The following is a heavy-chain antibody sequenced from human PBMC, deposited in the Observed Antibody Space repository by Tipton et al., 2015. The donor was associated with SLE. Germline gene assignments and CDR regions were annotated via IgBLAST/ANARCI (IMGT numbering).Heavy chain of an antibody. Sequence: QLVQSGAEVKKPGASVKVSCKASGYTFTSYGISWVRQAPGQGLEWMGGIIPIFGTANYAQKFQGRVTITADESTSTAYMELSSLRSEGTAVYYCASVDYGGGWGQGTLVTVSS. CDR2: IIPIFGTA. J-gene: IGHJ4*02. V-gene: IGHV1-69*13. CDR1: GYTFTSYG. CDR3: ASVDYGGG. D-gene: IGHD4-23*01.